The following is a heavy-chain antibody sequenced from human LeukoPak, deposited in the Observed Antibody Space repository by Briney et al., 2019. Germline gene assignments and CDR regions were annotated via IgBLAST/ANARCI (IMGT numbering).Heavy chain of an antibody. CDR2: INPNSGGT. J-gene: IGHJ6*03. D-gene: IGHD3-22*01. CDR1: GYTFTGYY. V-gene: IGHV1-2*02. CDR3: ARGSPYYYDSSGYHYYYYYYMDV. Sequence: ASVKVSCKASGYTFTGYYMHWVRQAPGQGLEWMGWINPNSGGTNYAQKFQGRVTMTRDTSISIAYMELSRLRSDDTAVYYCARGSPYYYDSSGYHYYYYYYMDVWGKGTTVTVSS.